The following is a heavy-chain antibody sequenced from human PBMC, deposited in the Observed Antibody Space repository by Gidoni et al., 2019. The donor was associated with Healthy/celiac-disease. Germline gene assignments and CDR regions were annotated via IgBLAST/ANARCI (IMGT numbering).Heavy chain of an antibody. CDR2: IYYSGST. J-gene: IGHJ3*02. Sequence: QVQLQESGPGLVKPSETLSLTCTVSGGSISSYYWSWIRQPPGKGLEWIGYIYYSGSTNYNPSLKSRVTISVDTSKNQFSLKLSSVTAADTAVYYCARDPYGLAFDIWGQGTMVTVSS. CDR1: GGSISSYY. V-gene: IGHV4-59*01. D-gene: IGHD3-10*01. CDR3: ARDPYGLAFDI.